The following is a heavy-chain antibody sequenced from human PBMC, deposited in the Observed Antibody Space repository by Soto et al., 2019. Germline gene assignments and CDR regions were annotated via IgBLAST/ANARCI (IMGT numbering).Heavy chain of an antibody. CDR3: ARGRQERFGARDNWFDP. V-gene: IGHV1-69*02. Sequence: QVQLVQSGAEVKKPGSSVKVSCKDSAGTFSSYTISWVRQSPGQGLEWMGRIIPILGIANYAQKFQGRVTITADKSTSTAYMELSSLRSEDTAVYYCARGRQERFGARDNWFDPWGQGTLVTVSS. CDR1: AGTFSSYT. J-gene: IGHJ5*02. D-gene: IGHD3-10*01. CDR2: IIPILGIA.